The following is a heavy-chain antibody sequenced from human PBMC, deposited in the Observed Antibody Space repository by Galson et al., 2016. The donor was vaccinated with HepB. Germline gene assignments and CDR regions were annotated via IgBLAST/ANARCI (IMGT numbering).Heavy chain of an antibody. CDR3: ARDPRYYDRSGYYGANDY. D-gene: IGHD3-22*01. CDR2: ISSRSNTI. CDR1: GFTFSGYG. Sequence: SLRLSCAASGFTFSGYGMNWVRQAPGKGLEWISYISSRSNTIYYADSVKGRFTISRDNAKNSLYLQMNSLRAEDTAVYYCARDPRYYDRSGYYGANDYWGQGTLVTVSS. V-gene: IGHV3-48*04. J-gene: IGHJ4*02.